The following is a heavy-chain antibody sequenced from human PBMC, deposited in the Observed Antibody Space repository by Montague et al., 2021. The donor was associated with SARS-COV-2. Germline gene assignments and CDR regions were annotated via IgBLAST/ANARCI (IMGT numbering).Heavy chain of an antibody. CDR1: GFTFSSYW. Sequence: SLRLSCAASGFTFSSYWMSWVRKAPGKGLEGVANIKQDGSEKYYVDSVKGRFTISRDNAKNSLYLQMNSLRAEDTAVYYCARVSGSYDYVWGSYIVWFDPWGQGTLVTVSS. CDR2: IKQDGSEK. CDR3: ARVSGSYDYVWGSYIVWFDP. D-gene: IGHD3-16*01. V-gene: IGHV3-7*01. J-gene: IGHJ5*02.